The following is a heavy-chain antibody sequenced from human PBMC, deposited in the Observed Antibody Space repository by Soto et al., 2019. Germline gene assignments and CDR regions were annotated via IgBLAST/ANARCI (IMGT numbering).Heavy chain of an antibody. CDR1: GFTFSSYS. J-gene: IGHJ4*02. V-gene: IGHV3-23*01. CDR2: FRTSGDGGTT. Sequence: GGSLRLSCAASGFTFSSYSMSWVRQAPGKGLEWVSGFRTSGDGGTTYYADSVKGRFTISRDNSKNMLFLQMNSLRAEDTAIYYCAKKVNSGPGSQYFDYWGQGTLVTSPQ. D-gene: IGHD3-10*01. CDR3: AKKVNSGPGSQYFDY.